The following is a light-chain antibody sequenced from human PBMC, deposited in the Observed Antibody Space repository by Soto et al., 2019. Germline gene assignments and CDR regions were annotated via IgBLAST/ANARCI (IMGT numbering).Light chain of an antibody. Sequence: QSALTQPASVSGSPGQSIAISCTGTSSDVGAYNYVSWHQHHPGKVPKLMIYDVNSRPSGVSNRFSGSKSGNTASLTISGLQAEDDADYYCISYTSISTYVFGTGTKVTVL. J-gene: IGLJ1*01. V-gene: IGLV2-14*03. CDR2: DVN. CDR3: ISYTSISTYV. CDR1: SSDVGAYNY.